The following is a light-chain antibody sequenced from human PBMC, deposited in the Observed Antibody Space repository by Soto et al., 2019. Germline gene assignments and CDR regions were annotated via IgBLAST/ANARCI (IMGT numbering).Light chain of an antibody. J-gene: IGKJ4*01. Sequence: EIVLTQSPGTLSLSPGERVTLSCRASQSVRNNFLAWYQHKPGQAPRFLIYGASTRATGIPDRFSGGGSGTDFTLTISRLEPEDFAVYYCQQFASYPLTLGGGTKVEIK. CDR3: QQFASYPLT. CDR1: QSVRNNF. V-gene: IGKV3-20*01. CDR2: GAS.